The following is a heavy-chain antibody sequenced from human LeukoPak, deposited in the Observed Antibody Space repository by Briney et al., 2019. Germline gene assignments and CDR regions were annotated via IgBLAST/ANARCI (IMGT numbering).Heavy chain of an antibody. CDR3: AVVYSWFDP. V-gene: IGHV1-69*13. CDR1: GYTFTSYG. Sequence: SVKVSCKASGYTFTSYGISWVRQAPGQGLEWMGGIIPIFGTANYAQKFQGRVTITADESTSTAYMELSSLRSEDTAVYYCAVVYSWFDPWGQGTLVTVSS. CDR2: IIPIFGTA. D-gene: IGHD2-15*01. J-gene: IGHJ5*02.